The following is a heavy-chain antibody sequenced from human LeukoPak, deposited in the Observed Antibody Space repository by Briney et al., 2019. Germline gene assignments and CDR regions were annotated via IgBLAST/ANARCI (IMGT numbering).Heavy chain of an antibody. CDR1: GGTFSSYA. J-gene: IGHJ2*01. V-gene: IGHV1-69*05. CDR3: ARDVIAAAGSNYWYFDL. D-gene: IGHD6-13*01. CDR2: IIPIFGTA. Sequence: VASVKVSCKASGGTFSSYAISWVRQAPGQGLEWMGGIIPIFGTANYAQKFQGRVTITTDESTSTAYMEQSSLRSEDTAVYYCARDVIAAAGSNYWYFDLWGRGTLVTVSS.